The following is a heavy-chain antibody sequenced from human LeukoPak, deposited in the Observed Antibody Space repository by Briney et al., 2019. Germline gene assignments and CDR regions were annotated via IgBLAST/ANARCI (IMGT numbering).Heavy chain of an antibody. D-gene: IGHD2-2*01. J-gene: IGHJ6*03. Sequence: ASVKVSCKAAGYTFTTYDITWVRQATGQGLDWMGWMNPNSDNTGYAQKFQGRVTMTWNTSISTAYMELSGLRSEDTAVYYCARGHCSTTKCSSRYYYHYMDVWGKGTTVTISS. CDR1: GYTFTTYD. CDR3: ARGHCSTTKCSSRYYYHYMDV. V-gene: IGHV1-8*01. CDR2: MNPNSDNT.